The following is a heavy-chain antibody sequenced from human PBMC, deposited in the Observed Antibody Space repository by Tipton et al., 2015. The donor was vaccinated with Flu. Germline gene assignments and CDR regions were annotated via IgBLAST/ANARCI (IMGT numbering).Heavy chain of an antibody. Sequence: TLSLTCTVSGGSISSYYWSWIRQPAGKGLEWIGRIYTSGSTNYNPSLKSRVTMSVDTSKNQFSLKLGSVTAADTAVYYCARDRSICSGGSCPYYFDYWGQGTLVTVSS. CDR1: GGSISSYY. CDR3: ARDRSICSGGSCPYYFDY. V-gene: IGHV4-4*07. J-gene: IGHJ4*02. D-gene: IGHD2-15*01. CDR2: IYTSGST.